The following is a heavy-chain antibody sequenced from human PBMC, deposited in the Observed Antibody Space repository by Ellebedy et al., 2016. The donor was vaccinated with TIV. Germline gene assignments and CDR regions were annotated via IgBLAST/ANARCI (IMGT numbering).Heavy chain of an antibody. J-gene: IGHJ3*02. CDR1: GGSISSYY. CDR3: ARARDILTGYYFTSVKGAFDI. D-gene: IGHD3-9*01. CDR2: IYYSGST. V-gene: IGHV4-59*06. Sequence: SETLSLXXTVSGGSISSYYWSWIRQHPGKGLEWIGYIYYSGSTYYNPSLKSRVTISVDTSKNQFSLKLSSVTAADTAVYYCARARDILTGYYFTSVKGAFDIWGQGTMVTVSS.